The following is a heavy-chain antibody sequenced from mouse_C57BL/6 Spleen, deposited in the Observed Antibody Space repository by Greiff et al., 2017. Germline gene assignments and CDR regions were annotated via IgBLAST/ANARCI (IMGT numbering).Heavy chain of an antibody. D-gene: IGHD1-1*01. V-gene: IGHV1-22*01. CDR1: GYTFTDYN. Sequence: EVQLQQSGPELVKPGASVKMSCKASGYTFTDYNMHWVKQSHGKSLEWIGYINPNNGGTSYNQKFKGKATLTVNKSSSTAYMELRSLTSEDSAVYYGARDYYGSSYGFAYWGQGTLVTVSA. CDR2: INPNNGGT. CDR3: ARDYYGSSYGFAY. J-gene: IGHJ3*01.